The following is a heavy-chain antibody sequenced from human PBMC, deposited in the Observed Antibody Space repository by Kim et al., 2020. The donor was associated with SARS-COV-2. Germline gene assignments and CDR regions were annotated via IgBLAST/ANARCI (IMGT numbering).Heavy chain of an antibody. CDR3: ARGAYGDYSGIDP. CDR2: IYYSGST. V-gene: IGHV4-59*01. Sequence: SETLSLTCTVSGGSISSYYWSWIRQPPGKGLEWIGYIYYSGSTNYNPSLKSRVTISVDTSKNQFSLKLSSGTAADTAVYYCARGAYGDYSGIDPWGQGTLVTVSS. CDR1: GGSISSYY. J-gene: IGHJ5*02. D-gene: IGHD4-17*01.